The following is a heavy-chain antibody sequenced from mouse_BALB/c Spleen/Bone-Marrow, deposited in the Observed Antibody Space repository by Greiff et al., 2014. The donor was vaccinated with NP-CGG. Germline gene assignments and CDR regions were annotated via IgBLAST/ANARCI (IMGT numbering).Heavy chain of an antibody. V-gene: IGHV1-4*01. CDR1: GYTFTSYT. Sequence: VKLMESGAELARPGASVKMSCKASGYTFTSYTMHWVKQRPGQGLEWIGYINPSSGYTNYNQKFEDKATLTADKSSSTAYMQLSSLTSEDSAVYYCARGLYYCGSSSNFDYWGQGTTLTVSS. CDR2: INPSSGYT. J-gene: IGHJ2*01. D-gene: IGHD1-1*01. CDR3: ARGLYYCGSSSNFDY.